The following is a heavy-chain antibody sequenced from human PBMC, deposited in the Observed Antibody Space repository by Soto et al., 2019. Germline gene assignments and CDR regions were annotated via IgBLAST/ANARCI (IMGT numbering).Heavy chain of an antibody. CDR3: AREDRDRETGLVPAAIDGMDV. J-gene: IGHJ6*02. Sequence: QVQLVQSGAEGKKPGSSVKVSCKASGGTFSRYSITWVRQAPGHGLEWIGRIIPIFGIASYAQKFQGRVTITADESTITAYMELSSLRSDDTAVYYCAREDRDRETGLVPAAIDGMDVWGPRTTVTVSS. CDR2: IIPIFGIA. V-gene: IGHV1-69*08. CDR1: GGTFSRYS. D-gene: IGHD2-2*01.